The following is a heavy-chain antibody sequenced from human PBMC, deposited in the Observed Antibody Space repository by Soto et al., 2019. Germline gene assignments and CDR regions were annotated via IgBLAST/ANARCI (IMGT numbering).Heavy chain of an antibody. Sequence: QVQLVQSGAEVKKPGSSVKVSCKASGGTVSSYAISWVRQAPGQGLEWRGGIIPIFGTADYAQKFQGRVTITAAETTSTAYMELSSLRSEDTAVYYCARSGARPGDYYYGRDVWGQGTTVTVSS. V-gene: IGHV1-69*12. D-gene: IGHD3-10*01. CDR2: IIPIFGTA. CDR3: ARSGARPGDYYYGRDV. CDR1: GGTVSSYA. J-gene: IGHJ6*02.